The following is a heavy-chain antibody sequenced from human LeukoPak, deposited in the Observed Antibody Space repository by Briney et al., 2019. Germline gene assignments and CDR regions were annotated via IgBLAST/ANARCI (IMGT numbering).Heavy chain of an antibody. D-gene: IGHD2-2*01. J-gene: IGHJ4*02. Sequence: ASVKVSCKASGYTFTNYNINWVRQATGQGLEWMGSMNPNIGNTGYAQKFQGRVTITRNTSISTAYMELSSLRSEDTAVYYCARGRCVGSTSCYYFDYWGQGTLVTVSS. CDR2: MNPNIGNT. CDR1: GYTFTNYN. CDR3: ARGRCVGSTSCYYFDY. V-gene: IGHV1-8*03.